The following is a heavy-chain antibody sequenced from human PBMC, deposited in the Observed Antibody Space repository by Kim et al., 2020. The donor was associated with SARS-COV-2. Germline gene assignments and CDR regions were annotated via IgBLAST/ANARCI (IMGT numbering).Heavy chain of an antibody. CDR2: IVFSGNT. J-gene: IGHJ4*02. CDR3: ARGFGNSWLPAPFDS. D-gene: IGHD6-13*01. CDR1: GGSIRSSSHN. Sequence: SETLSLTCDVSGGSIRSSSHNWGWIRQPPGKGLEWIGNIVFSGNTYYNPSLERRVTLSLETSKNQFSLRLTSVTAADTAVYYCARGFGNSWLPAPFDSWGQGTLVTVSS. V-gene: IGHV4-39*01.